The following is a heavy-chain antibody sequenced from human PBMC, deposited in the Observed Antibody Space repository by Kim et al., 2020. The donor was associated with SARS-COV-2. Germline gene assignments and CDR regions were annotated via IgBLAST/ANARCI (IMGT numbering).Heavy chain of an antibody. CDR2: IYSGGST. D-gene: IGHD4-4*01. V-gene: IGHV3-53*04. CDR1: GFTVSSNY. J-gene: IGHJ6*02. CDR3: ARDSAVLDSNYYYYYGMDV. Sequence: GGSLRLSCAASGFTVSSNYMSWVRQAPGKGLEWVSVIYSGGSTYYADSVKGRFTISRHNSKNTLYLQMNSLRAEDTAVYYCARDSAVLDSNYYYYYGMDVWGQGTTVTVSS.